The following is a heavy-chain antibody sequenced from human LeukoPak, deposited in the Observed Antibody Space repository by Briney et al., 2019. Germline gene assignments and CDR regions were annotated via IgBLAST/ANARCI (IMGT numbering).Heavy chain of an antibody. D-gene: IGHD3-3*01. V-gene: IGHV4-59*01. J-gene: IGHJ4*02. CDR2: IYYSGST. CDR3: ARIHYDFWSGYYFFDY. Sequence: PSETLSLTCTVSGGSISSYYWSWIRQPPGKGLEWFGYIYYSGSTNYNPSLKSRVTISVDTSKNQFSLKLSSVTAADTAVYYCARIHYDFWSGYYFFDYWGQGTLVTVSS. CDR1: GGSISSYY.